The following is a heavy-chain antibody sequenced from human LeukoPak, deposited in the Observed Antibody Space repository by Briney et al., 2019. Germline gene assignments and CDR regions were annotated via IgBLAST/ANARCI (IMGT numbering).Heavy chain of an antibody. CDR1: GGSISSYY. J-gene: IGHJ4*02. CDR3: ARSRWLGLRLGEGLDY. CDR2: TYYSGST. V-gene: IGHV4-59*01. D-gene: IGHD3-16*01. Sequence: PSETLSLTCTVSGGSISSYYWSWIRQPPGKGLEWIGYTYYSGSTNYNPSLKSRVTISVDTSKNQFSLKLSSVTAADTAVYYCARSRWLGLRLGEGLDYWGQGTLVTISS.